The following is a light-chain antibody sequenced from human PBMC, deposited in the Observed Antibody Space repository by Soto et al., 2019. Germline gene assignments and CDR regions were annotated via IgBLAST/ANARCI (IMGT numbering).Light chain of an antibody. Sequence: QSVLTQPASVSGSPGQSITISCTGTSADVGGYNFVSWYQPHPGKAPKLMIYDVSNRPSGVSNRFSGSKSGNTASLTISGLQAEDEADYYCSSYTSSRTHVVFGGGTKLTVL. CDR3: SSYTSSRTHVV. J-gene: IGLJ2*01. CDR1: SADVGGYNF. V-gene: IGLV2-14*03. CDR2: DVS.